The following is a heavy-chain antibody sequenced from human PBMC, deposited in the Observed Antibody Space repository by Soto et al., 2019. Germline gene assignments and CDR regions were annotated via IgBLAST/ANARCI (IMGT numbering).Heavy chain of an antibody. D-gene: IGHD6-19*01. J-gene: IGHJ3*02. Sequence: GGSLRLSCAASGFTFNSYGMHWVRQAPGKGLEWVAVISYDGSNKYYADSVKGRFTISRDNSKNTLYLQMNSLRAEDTAVYYCAKERWLVHAFDIWGQGTMVTVSS. CDR1: GFTFNSYG. CDR3: AKERWLVHAFDI. CDR2: ISYDGSNK. V-gene: IGHV3-30*18.